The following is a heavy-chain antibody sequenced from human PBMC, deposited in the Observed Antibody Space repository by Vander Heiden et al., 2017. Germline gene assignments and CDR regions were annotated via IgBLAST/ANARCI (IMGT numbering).Heavy chain of an antibody. CDR3: ASGSYYGMDV. CDR2: VSADGGTT. J-gene: IGHJ6*02. D-gene: IGHD5-12*01. Sequence: EAQLLESGGDIVQPGGSLRLSCAASGFTFSSFVRSWVRQAPGKGLEWVSSVSADGGTTYYADSVKGRFTISRDNSKNRLYLDVNSLGAEDTAVYFAASGSYYGMDVWGRGTTVSVSS. CDR1: GFTFSSFV. V-gene: IGHV3-23*01.